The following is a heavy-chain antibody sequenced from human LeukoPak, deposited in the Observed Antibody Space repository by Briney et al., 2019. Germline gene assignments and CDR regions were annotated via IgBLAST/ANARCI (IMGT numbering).Heavy chain of an antibody. CDR1: GGSLSSSSYY. CDR2: IYYSGST. D-gene: IGHD2-2*02. V-gene: IGHV4-39*07. J-gene: IGHJ3*02. CDR3: AGFIVVVPAAILGSDAFDI. Sequence: PSETLSLTCTVSGGSLSSSSYYWGWIRQPPGKELEWIGSIYYSGSTYYNPSLKSRVTISVDTSKNQFSLKLSSVTAADTAVYYCAGFIVVVPAAILGSDAFDIWGQGTMVTVSS.